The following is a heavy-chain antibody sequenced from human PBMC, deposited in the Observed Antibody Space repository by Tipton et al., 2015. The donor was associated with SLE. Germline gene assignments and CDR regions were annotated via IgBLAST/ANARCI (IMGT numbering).Heavy chain of an antibody. Sequence: QVQLVQSGAEVKKPGASVKVSCKASGYSFTDYLVDWVRQAPGQGLEWMGRIYPSTGGTKYSQKFQGRVTIIRDTSISASYMELSSLRSDDTAVYYCARALWKYDMDVWGQGTTVTISS. D-gene: IGHD1-1*01. J-gene: IGHJ6*02. CDR3: ARALWKYDMDV. CDR1: GYSFTDYL. V-gene: IGHV1-2*06. CDR2: IYPSTGGT.